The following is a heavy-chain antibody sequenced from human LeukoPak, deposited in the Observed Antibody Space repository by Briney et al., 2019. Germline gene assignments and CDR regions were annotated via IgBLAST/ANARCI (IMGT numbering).Heavy chain of an antibody. J-gene: IGHJ4*02. V-gene: IGHV1-69*04. CDR1: GGTFSSYA. CDR3: ATYRGYDPFDY. Sequence: GASVKVSCKASGGTFSSYAISWVRQAPGQGLEWMGRIIPILGIANYAQKFQGRVTITADKSTSTAYMELSSLRSEDTAVYYCATYRGYDPFDYWGQGTLVTVSS. CDR2: IIPILGIA. D-gene: IGHD5-12*01.